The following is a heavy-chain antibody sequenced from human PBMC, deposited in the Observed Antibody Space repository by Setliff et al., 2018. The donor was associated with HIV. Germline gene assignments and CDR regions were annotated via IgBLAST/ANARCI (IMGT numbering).Heavy chain of an antibody. CDR1: GGSISSYY. D-gene: IGHD5-12*01. Sequence: NPSETLSLTCTVSGGSISSYYWSWIRQPPGKGLEWIGYIYYSGSTNYNPSLKSRVTISVDTSKNQFSLKLSSVTAADTAVYYCARDGYNYSYYYYYGMDVWGQGTTVTVSS. CDR3: ARDGYNYSYYYYYGMDV. J-gene: IGHJ6*02. CDR2: IYYSGST. V-gene: IGHV4-59*01.